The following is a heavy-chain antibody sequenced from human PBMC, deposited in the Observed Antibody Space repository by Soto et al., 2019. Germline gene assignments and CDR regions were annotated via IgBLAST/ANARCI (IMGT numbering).Heavy chain of an antibody. D-gene: IGHD3-22*01. CDR3: ARDFFDSSGYTTNWFDP. Sequence: SETLSLTCTVSGGSISSSSYYWAWIRQPPGEGLEWIGSIYHTGNAYYNPSLKSRVTISVDTSKNQFSLKLTSVTAADAALYYCARDFFDSSGYTTNWFDPWGQGTLVTVSS. V-gene: IGHV4-39*01. CDR1: GGSISSSSYY. J-gene: IGHJ5*02. CDR2: IYHTGNA.